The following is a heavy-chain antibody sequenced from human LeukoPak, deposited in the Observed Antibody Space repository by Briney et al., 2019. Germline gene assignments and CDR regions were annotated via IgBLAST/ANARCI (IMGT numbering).Heavy chain of an antibody. Sequence: SETLSLTCTVSGGSIRSSSYYWGWIRQPPGKGLEWIGSIYYSGSTYYNPSLKSRVTISVDTSKNQFSLKLSSVTAADTAVYYCARGRGELLDYWGQGTLVTVSS. J-gene: IGHJ4*02. CDR1: GGSIRSSSYY. CDR2: IYYSGST. D-gene: IGHD1-26*01. CDR3: ARGRGELLDY. V-gene: IGHV4-39*01.